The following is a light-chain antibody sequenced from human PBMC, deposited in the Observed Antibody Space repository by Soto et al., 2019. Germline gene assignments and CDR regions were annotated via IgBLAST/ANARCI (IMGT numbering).Light chain of an antibody. CDR1: QSVRSY. CDR3: QQRSSWPSIT. Sequence: EIVLTQSPATLSLSPGERATLSCRASQSVRSYLAWYQQKPGQAPRLLIYDASNRATGIPARFSGSGSGTAFTLTIGSLEPADFAVYYCQQRSSWPSITFGQGTRLEI. V-gene: IGKV3-11*01. J-gene: IGKJ5*01. CDR2: DAS.